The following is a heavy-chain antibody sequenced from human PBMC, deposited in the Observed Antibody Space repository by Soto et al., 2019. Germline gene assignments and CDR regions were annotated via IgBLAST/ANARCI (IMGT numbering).Heavy chain of an antibody. V-gene: IGHV3-23*04. D-gene: IGHD3-3*01. CDR3: AKDRQPDGFWPFDH. Sequence: EVQLVESGGGLVQPGGSLRLSCVGSGFPFSTYTMSWVRQAPGQGLEWLSGIYGGGDGISYADSVKGRFTISRDNSRSTVYLQMNSLRSDDTAIYYCAKDRQPDGFWPFDHWGRGTLIVGSS. J-gene: IGHJ4*02. CDR2: IYGGGDGI. CDR1: GFPFSTYT.